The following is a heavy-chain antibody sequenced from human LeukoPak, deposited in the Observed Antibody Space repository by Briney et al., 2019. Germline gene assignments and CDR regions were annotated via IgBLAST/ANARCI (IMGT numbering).Heavy chain of an antibody. V-gene: IGHV1-2*06. Sequence: ASVKVSCKASGYTSTGYYMHWVRQAPGQGLEWMGRINPNSGGTNYAQKFQGRVTMTRDTSISTAYMELSRLRSDDTAVYYCARVSIAVAGTRIDYWGQGTLVTVSS. CDR3: ARVSIAVAGTRIDY. D-gene: IGHD6-19*01. J-gene: IGHJ4*02. CDR1: GYTSTGYY. CDR2: INPNSGGT.